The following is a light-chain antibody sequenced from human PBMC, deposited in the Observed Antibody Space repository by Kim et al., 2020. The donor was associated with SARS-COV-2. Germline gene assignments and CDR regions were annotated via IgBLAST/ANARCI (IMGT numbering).Light chain of an antibody. CDR2: DAS. J-gene: IGKJ4*01. Sequence: DIQMTQSPSSLSASVGDRVTITCQASKDISKYLNWYQQKPGKAPKLLIYDASNLETGVPSRFSGSGSGTDFTFTISSLQPEDIATYYCQQYDNLLHFGGGTKVDIK. V-gene: IGKV1-33*01. CDR3: QQYDNLLH. CDR1: KDISKY.